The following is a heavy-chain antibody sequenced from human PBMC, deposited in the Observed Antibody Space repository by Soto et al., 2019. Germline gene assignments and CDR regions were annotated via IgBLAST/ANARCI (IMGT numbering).Heavy chain of an antibody. D-gene: IGHD2-8*01. V-gene: IGHV3-23*01. CDR3: AKAVGCTNGVCLGAEDYYYGMDV. J-gene: IGHJ6*02. Sequence: QPGGSLRLSCAASGFTFSSYAMSWVRQAPGKGLEWVSAISGSGGSTYYADSVKGRFTISRDNSKNTLYLQMNSLRAEDTAVYYCAKAVGCTNGVCLGAEDYYYGMDVWGQGTTVTVSS. CDR1: GFTFSSYA. CDR2: ISGSGGST.